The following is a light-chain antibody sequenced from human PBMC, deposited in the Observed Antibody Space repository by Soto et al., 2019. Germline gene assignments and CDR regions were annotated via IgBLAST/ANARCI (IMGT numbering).Light chain of an antibody. CDR3: QKYDSAPFT. J-gene: IGKJ3*01. CDR1: QSVSSY. Sequence: EIVMTQSPGTLSVSPGERATLSCRASQSVSSYLAWYQQKPGQAPRLLIYGASTRATGIPARFSGSGSGTDFTLTISSLQPEDVATYYCQKYDSAPFTFGPGTKVEIK. CDR2: GAS. V-gene: IGKV3-15*01.